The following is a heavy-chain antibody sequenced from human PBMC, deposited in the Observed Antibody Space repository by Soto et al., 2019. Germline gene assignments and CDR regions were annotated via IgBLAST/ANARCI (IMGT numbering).Heavy chain of an antibody. V-gene: IGHV4-39*01. Sequence: XXTLSLPFSVSSASLRSSTYYWSWIRQPPGRGPEWIGSIYYSGNTYYKPSLKSRVSISIDTSRNQFSLKLTSVTAADTGVYYCASSSPFHYWGPGILVTVSS. D-gene: IGHD6-6*01. CDR1: SASLRSSTYY. CDR3: ASSSPFHY. CDR2: IYYSGNT. J-gene: IGHJ4*02.